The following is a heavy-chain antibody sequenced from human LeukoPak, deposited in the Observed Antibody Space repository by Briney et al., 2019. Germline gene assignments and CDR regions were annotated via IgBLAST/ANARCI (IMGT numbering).Heavy chain of an antibody. CDR1: GGSISSSSYY. Sequence: SETLSLTCTVSGGSISSSSYYWGWIRQPPGKGLEWIGSIYYSGSTYYNPSLKSRVTISVDTSKNQFSLKLSSVTAADTAVYYCARLKYYYDSSGPHPLDYWGQGTLVTVSS. CDR2: IYYSGST. J-gene: IGHJ4*02. D-gene: IGHD3-22*01. V-gene: IGHV4-39*01. CDR3: ARLKYYYDSSGPHPLDY.